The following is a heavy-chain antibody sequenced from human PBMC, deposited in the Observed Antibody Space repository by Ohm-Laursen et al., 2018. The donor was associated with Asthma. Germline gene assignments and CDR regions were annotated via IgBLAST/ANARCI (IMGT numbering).Heavy chain of an antibody. V-gene: IGHV3-30*18. CDR3: AKDVLGFVAAAQD. D-gene: IGHD6-13*01. CDR1: GYTFSRYS. Sequence: SLRLSCSASGYTFSRYSIHWVRQAPGKGLEWVAVISFDGSNKYYADSVKGRFTISRDNSKNTLYLQMNSLRAEDTAIYYCAKDVLGFVAAAQDWGQGTLVTVSS. J-gene: IGHJ4*02. CDR2: ISFDGSNK.